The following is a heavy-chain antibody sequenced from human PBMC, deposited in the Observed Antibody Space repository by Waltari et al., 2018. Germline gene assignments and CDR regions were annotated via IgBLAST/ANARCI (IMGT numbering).Heavy chain of an antibody. CDR3: ARDRGRGLYLDS. Sequence: QLQLQESGPGLVRPSGTLSPTCAVSGDSMSRTFWWSWGRQPPGKGLEWIGQVHGSGRTNYNPSFASRVTISLDTSTNQFFLKVTSATAADTAFYYCARDRGRGLYLDSWGQGTLVTVSP. CDR1: GDSMSRTFW. J-gene: IGHJ4*02. D-gene: IGHD2-15*01. V-gene: IGHV4-4*02. CDR2: VHGSGRT.